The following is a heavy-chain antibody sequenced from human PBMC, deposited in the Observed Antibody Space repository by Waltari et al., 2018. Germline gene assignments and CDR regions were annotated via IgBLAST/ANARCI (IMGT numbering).Heavy chain of an antibody. CDR1: GDSISGSHW. J-gene: IGHJ4*02. D-gene: IGHD2-2*01. Sequence: QVLLPASGPGLVKPSGTLSLTCAVSGDSISGSHWWTWIRQPPGKGLEWIGEINNGGETTNYSPSLKSRVIISVDNSKIQLSLNLISVTAADTAVYYCASTSTAFVAADYWGQGTLVTVSS. V-gene: IGHV4-4*02. CDR2: INNGGETT. CDR3: ASTSTAFVAADY.